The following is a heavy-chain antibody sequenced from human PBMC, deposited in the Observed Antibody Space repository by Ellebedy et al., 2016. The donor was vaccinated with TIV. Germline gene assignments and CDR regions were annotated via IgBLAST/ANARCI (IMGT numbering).Heavy chain of an antibody. V-gene: IGHV3-23*01. Sequence: GGSLRLXCAASGFTFSSYTMRWVRQAPGKGLEWVSNISGSGGSTYYADSVKGRFTIFRDNSKNTLYLQMNSLRVEDTAVYYCAKGITAAVVEGSLFDPWGQGTLVTVSS. CDR3: AKGITAAVVEGSLFDP. CDR1: GFTFSSYT. J-gene: IGHJ5*02. D-gene: IGHD6-13*01. CDR2: ISGSGGST.